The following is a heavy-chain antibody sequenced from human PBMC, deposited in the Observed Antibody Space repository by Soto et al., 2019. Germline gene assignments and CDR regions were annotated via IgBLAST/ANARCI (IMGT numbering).Heavy chain of an antibody. J-gene: IGHJ4*02. CDR2: INSDGSST. Sequence: EVQLVESGGGLVQPGGSLRLSCAASGFTFSSYWMHWVRQAPGKGLFWVSRINSDGSSTSYADSVKGRFTISRDNAKNTLYLQMNSLRAEDTAVYYCVRTSLVVAAATREDYWGQGTLVTVSS. CDR3: VRTSLVVAAATREDY. CDR1: GFTFSSYW. D-gene: IGHD2-15*01. V-gene: IGHV3-74*01.